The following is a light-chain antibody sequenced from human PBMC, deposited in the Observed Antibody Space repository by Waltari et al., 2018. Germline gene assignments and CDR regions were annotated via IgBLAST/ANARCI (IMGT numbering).Light chain of an antibody. J-gene: IGLJ1*01. Sequence: QSALTQPASVSGSPGQSITISCTRTSSDVGGYNFVSWYQQHPGKAPNPLIYEVTNRPAGVSNRFSGSESGNTASLTISGLQAEDEADYYCNSYSSSTTQVFGTGTKVVVL. CDR1: SSDVGGYNF. CDR3: NSYSSSTTQV. V-gene: IGLV2-14*01. CDR2: EVT.